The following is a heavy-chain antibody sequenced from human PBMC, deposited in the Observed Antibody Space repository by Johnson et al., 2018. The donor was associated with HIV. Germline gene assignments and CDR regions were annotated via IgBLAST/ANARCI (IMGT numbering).Heavy chain of an antibody. CDR2: ISWNSGSK. V-gene: IGHV3-9*01. Sequence: VQLVESGGVVVQPGGSLRLSCAASGFIFNEYAMHWVRQAPGKGLEWVSGISWNSGSKGYVDSVKGRFTISRDNAKNSLYLQMNSLRAEDTAVYYCAREGGIAAAGTDAFDIWGQGTMVTVSS. D-gene: IGHD6-13*01. CDR3: AREGGIAAAGTDAFDI. J-gene: IGHJ3*02. CDR1: GFIFNEYA.